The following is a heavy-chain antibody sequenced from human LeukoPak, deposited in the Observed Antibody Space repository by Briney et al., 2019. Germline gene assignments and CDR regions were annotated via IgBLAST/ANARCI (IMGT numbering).Heavy chain of an antibody. CDR3: AKGPGITGTTLEYYFDY. J-gene: IGHJ4*02. D-gene: IGHD1-14*01. V-gene: IGHV3-23*01. Sequence: PGGSLRLSCAASGFTFSSYAMSWVRQAPGKGLEWVSAISGSGGSTYYADSVKGRFTISRDNSKNTLYLQMSSLRAEDTAVYYCAKGPGITGTTLEYYFDYWGQGTLVTVSS. CDR1: GFTFSSYA. CDR2: ISGSGGST.